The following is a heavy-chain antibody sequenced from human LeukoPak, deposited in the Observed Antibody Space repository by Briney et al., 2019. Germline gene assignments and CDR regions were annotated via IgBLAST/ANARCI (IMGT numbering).Heavy chain of an antibody. CDR2: IYSGGST. CDR3: ARFKSPRDYRNAFDI. V-gene: IGHV3-66*01. CDR1: GFTVSSSY. D-gene: IGHD3-10*01. Sequence: GGSLRLSCAASGFTVSSSYMSWVRQAPGKGLEWISIIYSGGSTYYADSVKGRFTISRDNAKNSLYLQMNSLRAEDTAVYYCARFKSPRDYRNAFDIWGQGTMVTVSS. J-gene: IGHJ3*02.